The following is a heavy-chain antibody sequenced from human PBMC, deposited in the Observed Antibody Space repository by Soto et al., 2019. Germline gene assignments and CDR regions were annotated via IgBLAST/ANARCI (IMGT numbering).Heavy chain of an antibody. CDR3: ARIQCGGVDH. J-gene: IGHJ4*02. Sequence: EVQLVETGGGLIQPGGSLRLSCSASGFTVSSTYMSWVRQAPGKGLEWVAVIYSSGSTYYADSVRGRITISRDTSKNTVFLQMNSLRAEDTAVYYCARIQCGGVDHWGQGTLVTVSS. CDR2: IYSSGST. D-gene: IGHD3-16*01. V-gene: IGHV3-53*02. CDR1: GFTVSSTY.